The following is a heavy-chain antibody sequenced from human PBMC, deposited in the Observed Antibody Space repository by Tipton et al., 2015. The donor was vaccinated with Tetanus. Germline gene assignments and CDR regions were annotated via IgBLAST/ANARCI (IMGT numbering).Heavy chain of an antibody. Sequence: QLVQSGAEVKEAGESLRISCKASGHRFSSYWIAWVRQMPGKGLEWVVLIYPGDSDTKISPSFRGQVTFSVDKSITTAYLPWSSLKASDTAIYYCAKGDPGNFDSWGQGTQVIVSS. CDR3: AKGDPGNFDS. CDR2: IYPGDSDT. CDR1: GHRFSSYW. D-gene: IGHD3-9*01. V-gene: IGHV5-51*01. J-gene: IGHJ4*02.